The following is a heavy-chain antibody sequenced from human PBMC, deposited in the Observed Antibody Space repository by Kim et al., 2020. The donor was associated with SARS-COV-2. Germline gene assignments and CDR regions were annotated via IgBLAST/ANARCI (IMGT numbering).Heavy chain of an antibody. CDR1: GFTFSSYG. V-gene: IGHV3-30*18. CDR2: ISYDGSNK. J-gene: IGHJ4*02. D-gene: IGHD4-17*01. CDR3: AKDYGGFDY. Sequence: GGSLRLSCAASGFTFSSYGMHWVRQAPGKGLEWVAVISYDGSNKYYADSVKGRFTISRDNSKNTLYLQMNSLRAEDTAVYYCAKDYGGFDYWGQGTLVTV.